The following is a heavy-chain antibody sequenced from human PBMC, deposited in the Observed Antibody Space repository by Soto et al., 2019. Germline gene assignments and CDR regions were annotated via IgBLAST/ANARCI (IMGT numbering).Heavy chain of an antibody. V-gene: IGHV3-23*01. CDR1: GFTFSSYA. CDR2: ISGSGGST. Sequence: GGSLRLSCAASGFTFSSYAMSWVRQAPGKGLEWVSAISGSGGSTYYADSVKGRFTISRDNSKNTLYLQMNSLRAEDTAVYYCAKDRGYDFWSGPPPPNWFDPWGQGTLVTVSS. CDR3: AKDRGYDFWSGPPPPNWFDP. D-gene: IGHD3-3*01. J-gene: IGHJ5*02.